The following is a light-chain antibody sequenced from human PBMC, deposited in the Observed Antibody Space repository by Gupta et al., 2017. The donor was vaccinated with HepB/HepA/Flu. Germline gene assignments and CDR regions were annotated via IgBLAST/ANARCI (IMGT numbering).Light chain of an antibody. J-gene: IGKJ4*01. CDR1: QGSSNY. Sequence: DIQMTQSPSSLSASVGDRVTITCRVSQGSSNYLAWYQQKPGKVPKLLIYAASTLQSGVPPRFSGSGSGTDFTLTISSLQPEDVATYYCQKYNSAPPTFGGGTKVEIK. V-gene: IGKV1-27*01. CDR3: QKYNSAPPT. CDR2: AAS.